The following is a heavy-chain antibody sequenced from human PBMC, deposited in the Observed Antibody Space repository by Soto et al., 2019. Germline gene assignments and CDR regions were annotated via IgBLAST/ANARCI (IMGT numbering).Heavy chain of an antibody. J-gene: IGHJ1*01. Sequence: SETLSLTCTVSGGSISSYYWSWIRQPPGKGLEWIGYIYYSGSTNYNPSLKSRVTISVDTSKNQFSLKLSSVTAADTAVYYCARHVLFNGYFQHWGQGTLVTVSS. D-gene: IGHD2-8*01. CDR1: GGSISSYY. CDR2: IYYSGST. CDR3: ARHVLFNGYFQH. V-gene: IGHV4-59*08.